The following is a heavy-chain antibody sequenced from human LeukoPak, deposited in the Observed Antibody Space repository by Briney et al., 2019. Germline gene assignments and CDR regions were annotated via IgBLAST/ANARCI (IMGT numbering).Heavy chain of an antibody. CDR1: GFTFTSSA. J-gene: IGHJ4*02. Sequence: GTSVKVSCKASGFTFTSSAVQGVRQARGQRLEWIGWIVVGSGNTNYAQKFQERVTITRDMSTSTAYMELSSLRSEDTAVYYCAAVAYGSGSYYGSFDYWGQGTLVTVSS. CDR2: IVVGSGNT. V-gene: IGHV1-58*01. CDR3: AAVAYGSGSYYGSFDY. D-gene: IGHD3-10*01.